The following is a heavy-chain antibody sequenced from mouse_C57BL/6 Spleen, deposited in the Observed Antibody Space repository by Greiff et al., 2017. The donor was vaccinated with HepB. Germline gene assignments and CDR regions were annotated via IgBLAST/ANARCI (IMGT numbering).Heavy chain of an antibody. D-gene: IGHD2-4*01. J-gene: IGHJ3*01. CDR2: INPNNGGT. V-gene: IGHV1-26*01. CDR1: GYTFTDYY. CDR3: ARCALLDYDSPWFAY. Sequence: EVQLQQSGPELVKPGASVKISCKASGYTFTDYYMNWVKQSHGKSLEWIGDINPNNGGTSYNQKFKGKATLTVDKSSSTAYMELRSLTSEDSAVYYCARCALLDYDSPWFAYWGQGTLVTVSA.